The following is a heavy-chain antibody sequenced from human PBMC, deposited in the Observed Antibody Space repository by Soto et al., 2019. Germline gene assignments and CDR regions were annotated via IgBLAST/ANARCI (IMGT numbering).Heavy chain of an antibody. V-gene: IGHV3-48*01. Sequence: EVQLVESGGGLVQPGGSLRLSCAASGFTFSSYSMNWVRKAPGKGLEWISYISSSSTTIYYADSVKGRFTISRDNAENSLHLQMNSLRVDDTAVYYCASRGGLVRGNYYGMDVWGQGTTVTVSS. CDR1: GFTFSSYS. D-gene: IGHD3-10*01. CDR3: ASRGGLVRGNYYGMDV. CDR2: ISSSSTTI. J-gene: IGHJ6*02.